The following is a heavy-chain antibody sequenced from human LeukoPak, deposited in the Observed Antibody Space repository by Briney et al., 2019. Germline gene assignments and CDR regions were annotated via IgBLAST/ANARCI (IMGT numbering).Heavy chain of an antibody. CDR3: ARGSTSRKTAAGTIAFDI. CDR2: ISAYNGNT. J-gene: IGHJ3*02. Sequence: ASVKVSCKASGYTFTSYGISWVRQAPGQGLEWMGWISAYNGNTNYAQKLQGRVTMTTDTSTSTAYMELRSLRSDDPAVYYCARGSTSRKTAAGTIAFDIWGQGTMVTVSS. CDR1: GYTFTSYG. D-gene: IGHD6-13*01. V-gene: IGHV1-18*01.